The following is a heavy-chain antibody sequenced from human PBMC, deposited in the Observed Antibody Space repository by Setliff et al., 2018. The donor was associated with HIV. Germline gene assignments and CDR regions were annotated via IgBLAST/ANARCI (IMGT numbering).Heavy chain of an antibody. D-gene: IGHD3-10*01. J-gene: IGHJ3*02. CDR2: ISSSSSYI. CDR1: GFTFSSYN. V-gene: IGHV3-21*04. Sequence: PGGSLRLSCAASGFTFSSYNMNWVRQAPGKGLEWVSSISSSSSYIYYADSVKGRFTISRDNAKNSLYLQMNSLRAEDTALYYCARDLVWGSGSGEVFDIWGRGTMVTVS. CDR3: ARDLVWGSGSGEVFDI.